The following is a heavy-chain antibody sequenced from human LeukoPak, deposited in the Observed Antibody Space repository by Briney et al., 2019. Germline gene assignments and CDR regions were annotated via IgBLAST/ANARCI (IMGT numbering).Heavy chain of an antibody. D-gene: IGHD3-22*01. CDR3: AGDRGNGGDSSGYYSGGTFDY. CDR1: GYTFISYG. CDR2: ISAYTGNT. V-gene: IGHV1-18*01. Sequence: ASVKVSCKASGYTFISYGISWVRQAPGQGLEWMGWISAYTGNTDYAQKVQGRVTMTKDTSTATAYMELGSLTSDDAAVYYCAGDRGNGGDSSGYYSGGTFDYWGQGTLVTVSS. J-gene: IGHJ4*02.